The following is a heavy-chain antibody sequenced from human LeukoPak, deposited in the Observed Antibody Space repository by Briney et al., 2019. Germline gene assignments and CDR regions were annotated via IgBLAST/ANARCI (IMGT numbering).Heavy chain of an antibody. CDR1: GFIFSTYA. CDR2: ISGGGDST. Sequence: PGGSLRLSCTASGFIFSTYAMNWVRQAPGKGLEWVSTISGGGDSTYYADSVKGRFTISRDSSKNTLYLQMNSLRAEDTAVYYCAKGARGATIFDYWGQGTLVTVSS. D-gene: IGHD1-26*01. CDR3: AKGARGATIFDY. J-gene: IGHJ4*02. V-gene: IGHV3-23*01.